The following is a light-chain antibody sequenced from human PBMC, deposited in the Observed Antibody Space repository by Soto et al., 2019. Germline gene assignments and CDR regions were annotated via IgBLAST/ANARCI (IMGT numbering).Light chain of an antibody. J-gene: IGLJ2*01. CDR1: SSDIGGYNC. CDR2: DVT. Sequence: QSALTQPPSVSGSPGQSVTISCTGTSSDIGGYNCVSWHQQHPGKAPKLIIYDVTKRPSGVPDRFSGSKSGNTASLTISGLQAEDEGDYFCCSYAGSHTHVVFGGGTQLTVL. CDR3: CSYAGSHTHVV. V-gene: IGLV2-11*01.